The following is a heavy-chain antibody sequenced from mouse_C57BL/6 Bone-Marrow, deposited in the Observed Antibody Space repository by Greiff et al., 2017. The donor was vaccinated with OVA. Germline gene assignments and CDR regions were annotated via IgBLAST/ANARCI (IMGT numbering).Heavy chain of an antibody. CDR1: GYAFSSYW. CDR2: IYPGDGDT. J-gene: IGHJ3*01. Sequence: QVQLKESGAELVKPGASVKMSCKASGYAFSSYWMNWVKQRPGKGLEWIGQIYPGDGDTKYNGKFKGKATLTADKSSSTAYMQLSSLTSEDSAVYVCAGSYGNYPWFAYWGQGTLVTVSA. D-gene: IGHD2-1*01. CDR3: AGSYGNYPWFAY. V-gene: IGHV1-80*01.